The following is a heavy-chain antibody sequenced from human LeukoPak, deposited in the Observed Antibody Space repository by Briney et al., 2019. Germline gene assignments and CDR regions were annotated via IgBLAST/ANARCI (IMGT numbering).Heavy chain of an antibody. V-gene: IGHV1-2*02. CDR3: ARQLGPGMRYYFDF. CDR1: GYIFTTYF. D-gene: IGHD3-10*01. Sequence: ASVKVSCKASGYIFTTYFIHWVRQAPGQGLEWMGWINPNNGDTNYVQKFQGRVTMTTDTPISTAFMELSSLRSDDTAVFYCARQLGPGMRYYFDFWGQGTLLTVSS. J-gene: IGHJ4*02. CDR2: INPNNGDT.